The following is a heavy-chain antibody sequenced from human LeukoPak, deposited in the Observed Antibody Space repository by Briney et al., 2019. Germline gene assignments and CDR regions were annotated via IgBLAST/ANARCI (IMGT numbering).Heavy chain of an antibody. CDR1: GYSFTSYW. V-gene: IGHV5-51*01. D-gene: IGHD2-15*01. J-gene: IGHJ5*02. CDR2: VYPGHSDT. CDR3: PREEYCSGGSCYPWFDP. Sequence: GESLKISCKGSGYSFTSYWIGWVRQMPGKGLEWRGIVYPGHSDTKHSASFQDKDTITADKTISTSFQQWNSLQAADTTTYNYPREEYCSGGSCYPWFDPWGQGTMVAVCS.